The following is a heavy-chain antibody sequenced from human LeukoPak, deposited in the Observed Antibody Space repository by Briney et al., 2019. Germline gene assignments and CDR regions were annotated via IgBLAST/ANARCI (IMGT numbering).Heavy chain of an antibody. CDR1: GGSISTYY. D-gene: IGHD3-22*01. CDR3: ARVPYYHDSSGYYYGYFDY. V-gene: IGHV4-59*01. CDR2: VYYSGST. Sequence: PSETLSLTCTVSGGSISTYYWTWIRQPPGKGLEWIGSVYYSGSTSYNPSLKSRLTISVDTSKNQFSLKLSSVTAADTAVYYCARVPYYHDSSGYYYGYFDYWGQGTLVTVSS. J-gene: IGHJ4*02.